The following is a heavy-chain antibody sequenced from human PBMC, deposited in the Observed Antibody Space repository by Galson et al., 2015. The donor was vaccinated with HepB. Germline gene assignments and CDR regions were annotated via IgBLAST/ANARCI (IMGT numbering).Heavy chain of an antibody. CDR2: IIPIFGTA. V-gene: IGHV1-69*06. Sequence: SVKVSCKASGYTFTSYGISWVRQAPGQGLEWMGGIIPIFGTANYAQKFQGRVTITADKSTSTAYMELSSLRSEDTAVYYCAREEEETRDAFDIWGQGTMVTVSS. CDR1: GYTFTSYG. J-gene: IGHJ3*02. CDR3: AREEEETRDAFDI.